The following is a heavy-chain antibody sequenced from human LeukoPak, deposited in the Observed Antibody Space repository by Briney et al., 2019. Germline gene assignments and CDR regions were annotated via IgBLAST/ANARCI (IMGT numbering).Heavy chain of an antibody. CDR2: IYHLGST. CDR1: GGSMNTYY. Sequence: SETLSLTCTVSGGSMNTYYWTWIRQSPGKGLEWIGYIYHLGSTNYNTSLQSRVTISIDKSKSQFSLKLASVTAADTAIYYCARVGGMTTINNAAFDIWGQGTMVTVSS. V-gene: IGHV4-59*01. CDR3: ARVGGMTTINNAAFDI. J-gene: IGHJ3*02. D-gene: IGHD5-24*01.